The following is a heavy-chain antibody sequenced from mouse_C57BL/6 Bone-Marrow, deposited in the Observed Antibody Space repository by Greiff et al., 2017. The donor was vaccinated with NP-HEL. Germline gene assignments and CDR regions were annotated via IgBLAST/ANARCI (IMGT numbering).Heavy chain of an antibody. CDR2: IYPGSGST. CDR1: GYTFTSYW. V-gene: IGHV1-55*01. D-gene: IGHD1-1*01. J-gene: IGHJ2*01. CDR3: AREFSIATVVAKGFFDY. Sequence: QVQLQQPGAELVKPGASVKMSCKASGYTFTSYWITWVKQRPGQGLEWIGDIYPGSGSTNYNEKFKSKATLTVDTSSSTAYMQLSSLTSEDAAVYYCAREFSIATVVAKGFFDYWGQGTTLTVSS.